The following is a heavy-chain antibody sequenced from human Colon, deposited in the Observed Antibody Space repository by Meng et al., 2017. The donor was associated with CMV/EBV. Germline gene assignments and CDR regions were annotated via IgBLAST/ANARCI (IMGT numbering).Heavy chain of an antibody. CDR2: INHSGST. Sequence: QGQQQQWGAGSLKPSGTLSLTCAVYGGFFSGYYWSWIRQPPGKGLEWIGEINHSGSTNYNPSLKSRVTISVDTSKNQFSLKLSSVTAADTAVYYCASILFAAAAGGWGGYWGQGTLVTVSS. J-gene: IGHJ4*02. V-gene: IGHV4-34*01. CDR3: ASILFAAAAGGWGGY. D-gene: IGHD6-13*01. CDR1: GGFFSGYY.